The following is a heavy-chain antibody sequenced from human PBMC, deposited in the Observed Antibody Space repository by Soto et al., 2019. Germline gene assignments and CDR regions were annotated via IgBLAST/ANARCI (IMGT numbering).Heavy chain of an antibody. V-gene: IGHV4-59*03. CDR3: ARGWSSSWPY. J-gene: IGHJ4*02. CDR1: AGSISGYF. CDR2: VYDSGST. D-gene: IGHD6-13*01. Sequence: PSETLSLTCIVSAGSISGYFWSWIRQPPGKGLEWIAFVYDSGSTNYNPSLKSRVTVSVDTSNNQFSLKLISVTAADTAVYYCARGWSSSWPYWGQGTLVTV.